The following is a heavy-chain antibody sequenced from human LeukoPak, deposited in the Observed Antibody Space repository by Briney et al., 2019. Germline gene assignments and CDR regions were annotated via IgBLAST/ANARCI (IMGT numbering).Heavy chain of an antibody. CDR1: GFTFSSYA. Sequence: GGSLRLSCAASGFTFSSYAMHWVRQAPGKRLEWVAVISYDGSNKYYADSVKGRFTISRDNSKNTLYLQMNSLRAEDTAVYYCARSLWGSSWDAFDIWGQGTMVTVSS. CDR3: ARSLWGSSWDAFDI. CDR2: ISYDGSNK. J-gene: IGHJ3*02. V-gene: IGHV3-30-3*01. D-gene: IGHD6-13*01.